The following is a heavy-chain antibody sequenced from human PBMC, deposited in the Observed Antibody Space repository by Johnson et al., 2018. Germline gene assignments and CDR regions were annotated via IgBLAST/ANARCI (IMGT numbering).Heavy chain of an antibody. Sequence: EVRLVESGGGLVQPGGSLRLPCAASGFTFDDYAMHWVRQAPGKGLEWVSGISWNSGSIGYADSVKGRFTISRDNAKNSLYLQRNSLKAEDTAVYYCAKALGDYCRSTSCYLYFQHWGQGTLVTGSS. CDR2: ISWNSGSI. CDR1: GFTFDDYA. D-gene: IGHD2-2*01. CDR3: AKALGDYCRSTSCYLYFQH. J-gene: IGHJ1*01. V-gene: IGHV3-9*01.